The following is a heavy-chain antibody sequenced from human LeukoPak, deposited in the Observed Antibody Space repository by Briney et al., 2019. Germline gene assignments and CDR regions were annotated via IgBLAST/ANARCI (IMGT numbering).Heavy chain of an antibody. V-gene: IGHV3-23*01. CDR3: AVFRWPQWLLPLRDGYGMDV. J-gene: IGHJ6*02. CDR1: RFTFSTYA. CDR2: ISGSGGST. D-gene: IGHD3-22*01. Sequence: PGGSLRLSCAASRFTFSTYAMSWVRQAPGKGLEWVSAISGSGGSTYYADSVKGRFTISRDNAKNSLYLQMNSLRAEDTAVYYCAVFRWPQWLLPLRDGYGMDVWGQGTTVTVSS.